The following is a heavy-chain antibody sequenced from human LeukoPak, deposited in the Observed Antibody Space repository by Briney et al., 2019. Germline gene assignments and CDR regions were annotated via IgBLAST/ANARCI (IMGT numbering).Heavy chain of an antibody. D-gene: IGHD1-26*01. J-gene: IGHJ3*02. CDR2: ISHDGSTN. Sequence: PGRSLRLSCAASGFSFSSYGMHWVRHAPGKGLEWVAAISHDGSTNSYGNSVKGRFSISRDNSKNTLHLEMDSLRAEDTAVYYCAKELGAFDGYDIWGQGTMVTVSS. V-gene: IGHV3-30*18. CDR3: AKELGAFDGYDI. CDR1: GFSFSSYG.